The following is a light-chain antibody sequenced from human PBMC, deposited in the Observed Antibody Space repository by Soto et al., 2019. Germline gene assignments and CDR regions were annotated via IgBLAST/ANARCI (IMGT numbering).Light chain of an antibody. Sequence: QSVLTQPPSVSGAPGQRVTISCTGSSSNIGAGYYVHWYQQLPGTAPKLLIYGNSNRPSGVPDRFSGSKSGTSASLAITGLQAEDEADYYCQSSDSSLSVVFGGGTKLTVL. CDR3: QSSDSSLSVV. V-gene: IGLV1-40*01. CDR1: SSNIGAGYY. J-gene: IGLJ2*01. CDR2: GNS.